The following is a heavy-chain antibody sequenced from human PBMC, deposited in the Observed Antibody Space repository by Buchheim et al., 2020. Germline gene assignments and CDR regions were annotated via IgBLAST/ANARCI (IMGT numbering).Heavy chain of an antibody. J-gene: IGHJ4*02. CDR1: GFTFSSYG. V-gene: IGHV3-30*18. CDR2: ISYDGSNK. CDR3: AKDHPLKYSSSSGTDY. D-gene: IGHD6-6*01. Sequence: QVQLVESGGGVVQPGRSLRLSCAASGFTFSSYGMHWVRQAPGKGLEWVAVISYDGSNKYYADSVKGRFTISRDNSKNTLYLQMNSLRAEDTAVYYCAKDHPLKYSSSSGTDYWGQGTL.